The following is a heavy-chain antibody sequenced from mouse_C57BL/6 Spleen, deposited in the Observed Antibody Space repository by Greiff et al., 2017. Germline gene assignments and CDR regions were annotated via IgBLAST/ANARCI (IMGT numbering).Heavy chain of an antibody. CDR1: GYTFTSYW. CDR3: ARASYGSSYYWYFDV. CDR2: IDPNSGGT. D-gene: IGHD1-1*01. J-gene: IGHJ1*03. V-gene: IGHV1-72*01. Sequence: VQLQQPGAELVKPGASVKLSCKASGYTFTSYWMHWVKQRPGRGLEWIGRIDPNSGGTKYNEKFKSKATLTVDKPSSTAYMQRSSLTSADSAVDYCARASYGSSYYWYFDVWGTGTTVTVSS.